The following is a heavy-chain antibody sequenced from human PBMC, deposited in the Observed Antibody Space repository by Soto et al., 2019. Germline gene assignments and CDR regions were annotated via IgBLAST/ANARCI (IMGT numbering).Heavy chain of an antibody. CDR1: GGSISSSNW. Sequence: ASETLSLTCAVSGGSISSSNWWSWVRQPPGKGLEWIGEIYHSGSTNYNPSLKSRVTISVDKSKNQFSLKLSSVTAADTAVYYCAREEPGIAVAGRYYFDYWGQGTLVTVSS. J-gene: IGHJ4*02. D-gene: IGHD6-19*01. CDR3: AREEPGIAVAGRYYFDY. CDR2: IYHSGST. V-gene: IGHV4-4*02.